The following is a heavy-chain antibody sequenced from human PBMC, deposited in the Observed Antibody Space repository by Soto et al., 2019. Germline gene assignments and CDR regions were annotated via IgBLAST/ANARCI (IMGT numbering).Heavy chain of an antibody. CDR1: GFTSSSYA. CDR2: ISYDGSNK. V-gene: IGHV3-30-3*01. J-gene: IGHJ6*02. CDR3: ARGQLQFELGGYYYYYGMDV. D-gene: IGHD1-1*01. Sequence: GGSLTLSCAASGFTSSSYAMHWVRQAPGKGLEWVAVISYDGSNKYYADSVKGRFTISRDNSKNTLYLQMNSLRAEDTAVYYCARGQLQFELGGYYYYYGMDVWGQGTTVTVSS.